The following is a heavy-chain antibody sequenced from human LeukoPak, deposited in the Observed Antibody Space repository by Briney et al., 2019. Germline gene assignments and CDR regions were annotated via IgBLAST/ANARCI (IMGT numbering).Heavy chain of an antibody. CDR3: ARGYYDVLTGHPKNFDY. J-gene: IGHJ4*02. CDR2: IYYSGST. Sequence: PSETLSLTCTVSGGSISSSSNYWGRIRQSPGKGLEWIGRIYYSGSTYYSPSLKSRVTISVDTSNNQFSLKLSSVTAADTAVYYCARGYYDVLTGHPKNFDYWGQGTLVTVSS. CDR1: GGSISSSSNY. V-gene: IGHV4-39*01. D-gene: IGHD3-9*01.